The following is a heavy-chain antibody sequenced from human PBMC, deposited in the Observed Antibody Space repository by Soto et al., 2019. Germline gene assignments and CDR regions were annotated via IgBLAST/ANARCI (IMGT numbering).Heavy chain of an antibody. CDR2: ISAYNGNT. CDR1: GYTFTSYG. CDR3: ARVLYYYGSGTPRGYYYYGMDV. J-gene: IGHJ6*02. V-gene: IGHV1-18*01. D-gene: IGHD3-10*01. Sequence: QVQLVQSGAEVKKPGASVKVSCKASGYTFTSYGISWVRQAPGQGLEWMGWISAYNGNTNYAQKLQGRVTMTTDTSTSXXYXEXXSLRSDDTAVYYCARVLYYYGSGTPRGYYYYGMDVWGQGTTVTVSS.